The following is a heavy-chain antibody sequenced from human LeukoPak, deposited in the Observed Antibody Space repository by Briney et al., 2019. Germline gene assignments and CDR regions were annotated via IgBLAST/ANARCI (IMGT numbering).Heavy chain of an antibody. CDR3: ARENLEDGDYAIDY. Sequence: GGSLRLSCAASGFMFSKYDMHWVRQVTGKGLEWVSGIDRDGVTYYSGSAKGGFTSSRENAKNTLDLQMNTLRAGDTGVDYCARENLEDGDYAIDYWGQGILVIVSS. J-gene: IGHJ4*02. D-gene: IGHD4-17*01. V-gene: IGHV3-13*01. CDR1: GFMFSKYD. CDR2: IDRDGVT.